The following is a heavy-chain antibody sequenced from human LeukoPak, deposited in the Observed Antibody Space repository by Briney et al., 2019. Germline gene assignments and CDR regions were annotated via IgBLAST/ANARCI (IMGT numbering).Heavy chain of an antibody. CDR2: IKQDGSEK. J-gene: IGHJ6*02. Sequence: GGSLRLSCAASGFTFSSYWMSWVRQAPGKGLEWVANIKQDGSEKYYVDSVKGRFTISRDNAKNSLYLQMNSLRAEDTAVYYCASIDHSSAALPAPQYYYYYGMDVWGQGTTVTVSS. CDR3: ASIDHSSAALPAPQYYYYYGMDV. CDR1: GFTFSSYW. D-gene: IGHD6-6*01. V-gene: IGHV3-7*03.